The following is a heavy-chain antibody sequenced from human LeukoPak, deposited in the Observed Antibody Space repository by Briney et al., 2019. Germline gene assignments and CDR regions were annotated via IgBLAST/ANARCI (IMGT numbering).Heavy chain of an antibody. D-gene: IGHD2-15*01. V-gene: IGHV1-69*04. CDR2: IIPILGIA. Sequence: SVTVSCKASGGTFSSYAIGWVRQAPGQGLEWMGRIIPILGIANYAQKFQGRVTITADKSTSTAYMELSSLRSEDTAVYYCAGVVVVAATRYYYGMDVWGQGTTVTVSS. CDR3: AGVVVVAATRYYYGMDV. CDR1: GGTFSSYA. J-gene: IGHJ6*02.